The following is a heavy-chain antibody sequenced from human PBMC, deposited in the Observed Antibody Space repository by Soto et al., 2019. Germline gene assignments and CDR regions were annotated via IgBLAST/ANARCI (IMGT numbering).Heavy chain of an antibody. CDR2: IYYSGST. V-gene: IGHV4-30-4*01. D-gene: IGHD6-13*01. CDR3: AREPSIAAAGTDYYYYGMDV. CDR1: GGSISSGDYY. J-gene: IGHJ6*02. Sequence: QVQLQESGPGLVKPSQTLSLTCTVSGGSISSGDYYWSWIRQPPGKGLEWIGYIYYSGSTYYNPSLKSRVTISVDTSKNQFSLKLSSVTAADTAVYYCAREPSIAAAGTDYYYYGMDVWGQGTTVTVSS.